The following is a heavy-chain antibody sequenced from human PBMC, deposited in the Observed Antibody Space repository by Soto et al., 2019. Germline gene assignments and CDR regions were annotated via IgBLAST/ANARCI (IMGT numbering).Heavy chain of an antibody. D-gene: IGHD4-17*01. V-gene: IGHV3-21*01. J-gene: IGHJ5*02. CDR1: GLSFSSYI. CDR2: ISSSASYI. CDR3: ARTPYDDYATGRLDP. Sequence: PGGSLRLSCAASGLSFSSYIMNWVRQAPGKGLEWVSSISSSASYIYYAHSMKGRFTISRDNAKNSLYLQMNSLRAENTAVYYCARTPYDDYATGRLDPWGQGSMVTVSS.